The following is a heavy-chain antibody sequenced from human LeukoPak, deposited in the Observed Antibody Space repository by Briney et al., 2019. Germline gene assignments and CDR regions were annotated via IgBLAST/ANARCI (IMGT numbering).Heavy chain of an antibody. CDR2: IKQDGSER. J-gene: IGHJ4*02. D-gene: IGHD3-22*01. CDR1: QFTFNRYW. V-gene: IGHV3-7*01. Sequence: GGSLRLSCAASQFTFNRYWMSWVRQAPGKGLEWVANIKQDGSERYYVDSVKGRFTISRDNAKNSLYLQMNSLRAEDTAVYYCARVLGGYYDSGAYYPPGFFDYWGQGTLVTVSS. CDR3: ARVLGGYYDSGAYYPPGFFDY.